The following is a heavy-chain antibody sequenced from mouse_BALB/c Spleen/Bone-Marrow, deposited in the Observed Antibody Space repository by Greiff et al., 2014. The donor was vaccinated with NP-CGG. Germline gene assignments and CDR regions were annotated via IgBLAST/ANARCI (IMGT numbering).Heavy chain of an antibody. J-gene: IGHJ2*01. V-gene: IGHV14-3*02. CDR3: VSYYYGNYFDS. Sequence: EVQLEESGAELVKPGASVKLSCTASGFNIKDTYMHWVKQRPEQGLEWIGRIDPANGNTKYDPKFQGKATITADTSSNTAYLQRSSLTSEDTAVYYCVSYYYGNYFDSWGQGTTLTVSS. CDR2: IDPANGNT. CDR1: GFNIKDTY. D-gene: IGHD1-1*01.